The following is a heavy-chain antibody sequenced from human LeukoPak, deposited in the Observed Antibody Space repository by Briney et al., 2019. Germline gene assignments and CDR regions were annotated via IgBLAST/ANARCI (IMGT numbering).Heavy chain of an antibody. J-gene: IGHJ6*02. D-gene: IGHD6-19*01. V-gene: IGHV1-24*01. Sequence: ASVKVSCKVSGYTLTELSMHWVRQAPGKGLEWMGGFDPEDGETIYAQKFQGRVTMTEDTSTDTAYMELSSLRSEDTAVYYCATDLRGQWLVSNYYYGMDVWGQGTTVTVSS. CDR3: ATDLRGQWLVSNYYYGMDV. CDR1: GYTLTELS. CDR2: FDPEDGET.